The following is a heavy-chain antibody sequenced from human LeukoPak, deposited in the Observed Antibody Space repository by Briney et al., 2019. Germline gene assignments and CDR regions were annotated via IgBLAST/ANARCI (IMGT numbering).Heavy chain of an antibody. J-gene: IGHJ3*02. CDR3: AKGPXSXPYGGTFHI. V-gene: IGHV5-51*01. CDR2: IYPDDSNT. CDR1: GYSFTSYW. D-gene: IGHD4-23*01. Sequence: GESLKISCKGSGYSFTSYWIGWVRPMPGKGLDWMGSIYPDDSNTLYHPSFQGQVTVSADKSITPASLHWSSPKAPDHPSYYLAKGPXSXPYGGTFHIXGQGTMVTVSS.